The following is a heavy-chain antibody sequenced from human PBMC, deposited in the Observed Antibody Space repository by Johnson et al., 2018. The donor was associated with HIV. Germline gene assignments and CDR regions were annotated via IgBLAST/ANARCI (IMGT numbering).Heavy chain of an antibody. J-gene: IGHJ3*02. Sequence: QVQLVESGGGLVKPGGSLRLSCAASGFTFSDHYMSWIRQAPGKGLEWVSYISSSGNTMYYADSVKGRFTISRDNAKNSLYLQMNSLRAEDTAVYYCARVAALYDAFDIWGQGTMVTVSS. CDR2: ISSSGNTM. CDR3: ARVAALYDAFDI. V-gene: IGHV3-11*04. CDR1: GFTFSDHY. D-gene: IGHD2-15*01.